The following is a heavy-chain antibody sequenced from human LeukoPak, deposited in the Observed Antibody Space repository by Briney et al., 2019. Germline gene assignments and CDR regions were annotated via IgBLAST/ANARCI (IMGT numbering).Heavy chain of an antibody. CDR1: GYTFTSYY. CDR2: INPSGGST. Sequence: ASVKVSCKXSGYTFTSYYMHWVRQAPGQGLEWMGIINPSGGSTSYAQKFQGRVTMTRDTSTSTVYMELSSLRSEDTAVYYCARGYSSGWSPGPKYFDYWGQGTLVTVSS. CDR3: ARGYSSGWSPGPKYFDY. D-gene: IGHD6-19*01. J-gene: IGHJ4*02. V-gene: IGHV1-46*03.